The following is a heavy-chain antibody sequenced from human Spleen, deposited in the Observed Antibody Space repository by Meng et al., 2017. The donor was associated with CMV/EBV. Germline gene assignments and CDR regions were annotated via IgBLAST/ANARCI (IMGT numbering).Heavy chain of an antibody. J-gene: IGHJ6*02. CDR1: ENTFASYA. CDR2: IIPMFGTP. D-gene: IGHD2-2*02. CDR3: ARDWGLLYSQNSQVYYYGMDV. V-gene: IGHV1-69*05. Sequence: SVKVSCKASENTFASYAVGWVRQAPGQGLEWMGGIIPMFGTPNNAQKFQGRVTINTDDSTRTVYMELSSLTADDTAVYYCARDWGLLYSQNSQVYYYGMDVWGQGTTVTVSS.